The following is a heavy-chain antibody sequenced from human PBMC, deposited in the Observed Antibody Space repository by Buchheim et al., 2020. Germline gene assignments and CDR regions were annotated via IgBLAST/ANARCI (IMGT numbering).Heavy chain of an antibody. D-gene: IGHD2-2*01. CDR1: GYSLSELS. CDR2: LDPEHGEI. V-gene: IGHV1-24*01. J-gene: IGHJ6*03. CDR3: ATTSNEPQTHYYYYIDV. Sequence: QVQLVQSGAELKKPGASVKVSCRVSGYSLSELSIYWVRQPPGKGLEWMGGLDPEHGEIAFAQKFQGRVTMTEDTSTDTAYMELNSLRSDDTAVYYCATTSNEPQTHYYYYIDVWGTGTT.